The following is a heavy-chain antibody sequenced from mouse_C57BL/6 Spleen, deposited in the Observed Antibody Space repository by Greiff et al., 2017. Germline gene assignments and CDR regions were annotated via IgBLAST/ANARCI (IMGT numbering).Heavy chain of an antibody. CDR1: GFTFSSYA. CDR3: ARDGRYYDYDEDYFDY. CDR2: ISDGGSYT. D-gene: IGHD2-4*01. V-gene: IGHV5-4*01. Sequence: EVNVVESGGGLVKPGGSLKLSCAASGFTFSSYAMSWVRQTPEKRLEWVATISDGGSYTYYPDNVKGRFTISRDNAKNNLYLQMSHLKSEDTAMYYCARDGRYYDYDEDYFDYWGQGTTLTVSS. J-gene: IGHJ2*01.